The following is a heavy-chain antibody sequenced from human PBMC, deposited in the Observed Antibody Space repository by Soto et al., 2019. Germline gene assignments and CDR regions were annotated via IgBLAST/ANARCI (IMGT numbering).Heavy chain of an antibody. V-gene: IGHV3-23*01. CDR3: AKGHANGWYGALDY. CDR1: GFTFGIYV. Sequence: EMQLLESGGGLVQPGGSLRLSCAASGFTFGIYVMGWVCQAPGKGLEWVSTISGSGTSAYYADSVKGRFTFSRDNSKSMVYLQMDSLRAEDTAIYYCAKGHANGWYGALDYWGRGSLVTVSS. J-gene: IGHJ4*02. D-gene: IGHD6-19*01. CDR2: ISGSGTSA.